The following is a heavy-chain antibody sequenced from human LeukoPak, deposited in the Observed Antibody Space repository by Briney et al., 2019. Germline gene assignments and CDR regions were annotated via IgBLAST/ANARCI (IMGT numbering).Heavy chain of an antibody. CDR1: GGTFSSYA. Sequence: ASVKVSCKASGGTFSSYAISWVRQATGQGLEWMGWMNPNSGNTGYAQKFQGRVTMTRNTSISTAYMELSSLRSEDTAVYYCARGTVAGHGDYWGQGTLVTVSS. J-gene: IGHJ4*02. CDR3: ARGTVAGHGDY. V-gene: IGHV1-8*02. D-gene: IGHD6-19*01. CDR2: MNPNSGNT.